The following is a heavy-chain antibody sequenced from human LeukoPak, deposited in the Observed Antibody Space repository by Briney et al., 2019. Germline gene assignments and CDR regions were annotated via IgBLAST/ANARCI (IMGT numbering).Heavy chain of an antibody. CDR1: GGSFSSYY. CDR3: ARMFGGYCSGGSCYKAFDI. J-gene: IGHJ3*02. V-gene: IGHV4-59*01. D-gene: IGHD2-15*01. Sequence: PSETLSLTCAVYGGSFSSYYWSWIRQPPGKGLEWIGYIYFSGSTNSNPSLKSRVTISVDTSKNQFSLKLSSVTAADTAVYYCARMFGGYCSGGSCYKAFDIWGQGTMVTVSS. CDR2: IYFSGST.